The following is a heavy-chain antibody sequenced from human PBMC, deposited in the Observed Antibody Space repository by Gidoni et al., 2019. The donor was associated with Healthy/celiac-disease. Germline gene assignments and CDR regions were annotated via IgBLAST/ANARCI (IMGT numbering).Heavy chain of an antibody. J-gene: IGHJ6*02. Sequence: QVQLQESGPGLVQPSQTLSLTCTVSGCSISSGGYYWSWIRQHPGKGLEWIGYIYYSGSTYYNPSLKSRVTISVDTSKNQFSLKLSSVTAADTAVYYCAREYPLAHGYGMDVWGQGTTVTVSS. V-gene: IGHV4-31*03. CDR3: AREYPLAHGYGMDV. CDR1: GCSISSGGYY. CDR2: IYYSGST.